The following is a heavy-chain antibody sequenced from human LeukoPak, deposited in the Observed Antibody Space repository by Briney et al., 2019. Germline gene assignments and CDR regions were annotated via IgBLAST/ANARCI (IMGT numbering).Heavy chain of an antibody. CDR3: ARDGDLYDSSGQEVYFDY. V-gene: IGHV3-48*02. CDR1: GFTFSSYS. Sequence: GGSLRLSCAASGFTFSSYSMNWVRQAPGKGLEWVSYISSSSSTLYYADSVKGRFTISRDNAKNSLYLQMNSLRDEDTAVYYCARDGDLYDSSGQEVYFDYWGQGTLVTVSS. D-gene: IGHD3-22*01. J-gene: IGHJ4*02. CDR2: ISSSSSTL.